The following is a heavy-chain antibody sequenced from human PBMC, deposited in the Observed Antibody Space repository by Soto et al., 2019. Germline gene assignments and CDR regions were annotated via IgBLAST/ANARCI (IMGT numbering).Heavy chain of an antibody. CDR1: GGALSGYY. J-gene: IGHJ5*01. Sequence: PSETLSLTCAVNGGALSGYYWSWIRQSPGKGLEWLGETNDRGSTKYNPSVESRVTISLDTSTNQLSLRVTSMTAADRAVYYCARAARRRTLGTKGYYLDSWGQGTLVTVSS. CDR3: ARAARRRTLGTKGYYLDS. V-gene: IGHV4-34*01. D-gene: IGHD2-15*01. CDR2: TNDRGST.